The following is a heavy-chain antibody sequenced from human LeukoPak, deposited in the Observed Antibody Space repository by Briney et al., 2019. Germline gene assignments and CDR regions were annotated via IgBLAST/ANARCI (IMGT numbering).Heavy chain of an antibody. Sequence: PGGSLRLSCAASGFTFSSYAMSWVRQAPGKGLEWVSAISGSGGGTYYADSVEGRFTISRDNSKNTLYLQMNSLRAEDTAVYYCAKDAPIAAAGTNWFDPWGQGTLVTVSS. CDR3: AKDAPIAAAGTNWFDP. CDR1: GFTFSSYA. CDR2: ISGSGGGT. V-gene: IGHV3-23*01. D-gene: IGHD6-13*01. J-gene: IGHJ5*02.